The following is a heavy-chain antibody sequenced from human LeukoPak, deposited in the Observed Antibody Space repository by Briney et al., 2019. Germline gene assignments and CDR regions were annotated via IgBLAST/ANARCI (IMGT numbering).Heavy chain of an antibody. Sequence: GGSLRLSCAASGFTFSSYAMGWVRQAPGKGLQWVSTTSGGGGSSYYADSVKGRFTISSGYSKNTLHLQMNTLRAEDTAVYYCAKYYDFVWGSIEYWGQGTLVTVSS. J-gene: IGHJ4*02. D-gene: IGHD3-16*01. V-gene: IGHV3-23*01. CDR2: TSGGGGSS. CDR3: AKYYDFVWGSIEY. CDR1: GFTFSSYA.